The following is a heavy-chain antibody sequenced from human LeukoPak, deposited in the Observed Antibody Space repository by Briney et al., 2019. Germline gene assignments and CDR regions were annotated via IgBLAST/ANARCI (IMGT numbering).Heavy chain of an antibody. CDR3: AREVEGDSSSWYADFSPKSTYNWFDP. J-gene: IGHJ5*02. CDR2: ISRSGSTI. CDR1: GFTFSDYY. V-gene: IGHV3-11*01. Sequence: ESGGSLRLSCAASGFTFSDYYMSWIRQAPGKGLEWVSYISRSGSTIYYADSVKGRFTISRDNAKNSLYLQMNSLRAEDTAVYYCAREVEGDSSSWYADFSPKSTYNWFDPWGQGTLVTVSS. D-gene: IGHD6-13*01.